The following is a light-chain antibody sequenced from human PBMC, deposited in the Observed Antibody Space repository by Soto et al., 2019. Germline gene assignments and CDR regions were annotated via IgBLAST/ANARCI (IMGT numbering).Light chain of an antibody. J-gene: IGKJ2*01. CDR1: QNVHIN. Sequence: VMTQSPATLSVSPGDTATLSCRSSQNVHINLAWYQQKPGQAPTLPIYGVSARAPGVPARFSGTGSGTEFTLTIRNLQSEDFGVYYCQQYETWPRTFGQGTK. V-gene: IGKV3-15*01. CDR2: GVS. CDR3: QQYETWPRT.